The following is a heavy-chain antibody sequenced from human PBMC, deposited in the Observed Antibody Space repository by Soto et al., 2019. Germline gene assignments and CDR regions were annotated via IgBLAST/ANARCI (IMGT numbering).Heavy chain of an antibody. CDR3: ARGIATRPVFAFDV. Sequence: QYTLMESGPTLVKPTQTLTLTCSFSGFSLTTSGVGVGWIRQPPGKALEWLAHIYWSGDEHYRPSLKSRLSITKDASKNQVVLTTTNMDPVDTATYYCARGIATRPVFAFDVWGQGTMVTVSS. D-gene: IGHD6-6*01. J-gene: IGHJ3*01. CDR2: IYWSGDE. V-gene: IGHV2-5*01. CDR1: GFSLTTSGVG.